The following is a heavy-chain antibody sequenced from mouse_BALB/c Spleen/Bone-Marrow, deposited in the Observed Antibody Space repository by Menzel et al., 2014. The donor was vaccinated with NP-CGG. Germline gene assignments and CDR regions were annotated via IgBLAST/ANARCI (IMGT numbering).Heavy chain of an antibody. CDR3: AKGGNYRYDFDY. V-gene: IGHV1-14*01. D-gene: IGHD2-14*01. J-gene: IGHJ2*01. Sequence: VQLQQSGPELVKPGASVKMSCKASGYTFTSYVMHWVKQKPGQGLEWIGYINPYNDGTKYDEKFKGMATLTSDRSSSTAYMELSSLTSEDSAVYYCAKGGNYRYDFDYWGQGTTLTVSS. CDR1: GYTFTSYV. CDR2: INPYNDGT.